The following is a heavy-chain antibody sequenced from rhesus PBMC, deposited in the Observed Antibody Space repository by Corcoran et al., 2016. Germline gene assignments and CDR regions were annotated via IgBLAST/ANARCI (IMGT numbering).Heavy chain of an antibody. CDR2: INGTSGST. D-gene: IGHD4-23*01. CDR3: ARYYSNALDS. Sequence: QVQLQESGPGLVKPSETLSLTCAVSGGSFSRHGRSWIRQPPGKGLEWIGEINGTSGSTNYNPSLKSRVTISKDASKNQFSLKLSSVTAADTAVYYCARYYSNALDSWGQGVVVTVSS. CDR1: GGSFSRHG. V-gene: IGHV4-80*01. J-gene: IGHJ6*01.